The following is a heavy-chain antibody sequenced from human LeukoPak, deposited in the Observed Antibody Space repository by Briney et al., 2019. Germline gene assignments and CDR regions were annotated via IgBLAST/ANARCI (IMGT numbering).Heavy chain of an antibody. CDR1: GYSFTSYW. J-gene: IGHJ6*02. Sequence: GESRKISCKGSGYSFTSYWIGWVRQMLGKGLEWMGIIYPGDSDTRYSPSFQGQVTISADKSISTAYLQWSSLKASDTAMYYCARNRDDSGSYYYYGMDVWGQGTTVTVSS. CDR2: IYPGDSDT. V-gene: IGHV5-51*01. D-gene: IGHD1-26*01. CDR3: ARNRDDSGSYYYYGMDV.